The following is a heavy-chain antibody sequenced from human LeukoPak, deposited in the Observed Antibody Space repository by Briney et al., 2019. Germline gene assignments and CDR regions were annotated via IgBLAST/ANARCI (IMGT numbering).Heavy chain of an antibody. Sequence: GGSLRLSCVASGFTFSTYRMHWVRQAPGKGLEYVSGINANGDSTYYAESVKGTFTVSRDNSKNTLYLQMGSLRADDMAIYYYARELRYSSNTFDIWDQGTMVTVSS. J-gene: IGHJ3*02. CDR3: ARELRYSSNTFDI. CDR2: INANGDST. V-gene: IGHV3-64*02. D-gene: IGHD5-18*01. CDR1: GFTFSTYR.